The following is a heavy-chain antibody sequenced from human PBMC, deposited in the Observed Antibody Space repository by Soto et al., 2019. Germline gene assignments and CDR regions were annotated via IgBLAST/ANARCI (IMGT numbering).Heavy chain of an antibody. CDR3: ARVRDPKYGDYYFDY. J-gene: IGHJ4*02. D-gene: IGHD4-17*01. Sequence: PSETLSLTCAVSGGSISSGGYSWSWIRQPPGKGLEWIGYIYHSGSTYYNPSLKSRVTISVDRSKNQFSLKLSSVTAADTAVYYCARVRDPKYGDYYFDYWGQGTLVTVSS. V-gene: IGHV4-30-2*01. CDR2: IYHSGST. CDR1: GGSISSGGYS.